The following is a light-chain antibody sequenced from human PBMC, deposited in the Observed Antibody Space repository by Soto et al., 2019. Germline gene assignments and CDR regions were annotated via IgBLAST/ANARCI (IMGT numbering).Light chain of an antibody. J-gene: IGLJ2*01. Sequence: QSVVTQPPSVSGAPGQRVTISCTGSSSNIGAGYDVHWYQQLPGTAPNLLIYGNSNRPSGVPDRFSGSKSGTSASLAITGLQAEDEADYDCQSYDSSLSGSVFGGGTKLTVL. V-gene: IGLV1-40*01. CDR1: SSNIGAGYD. CDR2: GNS. CDR3: QSYDSSLSGSV.